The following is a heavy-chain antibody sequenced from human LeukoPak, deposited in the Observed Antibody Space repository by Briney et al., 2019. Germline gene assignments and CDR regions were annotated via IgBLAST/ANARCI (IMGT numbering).Heavy chain of an antibody. V-gene: IGHV4-39*01. Sequence: SETLSLTCTVSGGSISSSSYYWGWIRQPPGKGLEWIGSIYYSGSTYYNPSLKSRVTISVDTSKNQFSLKLSSVTAADTAVYYCARRKSSSSSAWFDPWGQGTLVTVSS. CDR2: IYYSGST. J-gene: IGHJ5*02. CDR3: ARRKSSSSSAWFDP. CDR1: GGSISSSSYY. D-gene: IGHD6-6*01.